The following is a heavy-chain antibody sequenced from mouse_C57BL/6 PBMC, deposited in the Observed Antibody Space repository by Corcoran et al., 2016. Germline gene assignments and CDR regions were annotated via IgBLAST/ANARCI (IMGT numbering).Heavy chain of an antibody. V-gene: IGHV1-26*01. J-gene: IGHJ2*01. Sequence: EVQLQQSGPELVKPGASVKISCKASGYTFTDYYMNWVKQSHGKSLEWIGDINPNSGGTSYNQKFKGKATLTVDKSSSTAYMELRSLTSEDSAVYYCARLPYGKDYFDYWGQGTTLTVSS. CDR2: INPNSGGT. CDR3: ARLPYGKDYFDY. D-gene: IGHD2-1*01. CDR1: GYTFTDYY.